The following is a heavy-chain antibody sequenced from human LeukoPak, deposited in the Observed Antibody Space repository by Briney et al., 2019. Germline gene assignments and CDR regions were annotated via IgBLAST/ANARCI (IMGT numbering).Heavy chain of an antibody. CDR1: GYTFTTYG. V-gene: IGHV1-2*02. CDR2: INPNSGGT. Sequence: AASVKVSCKTSGYTFTTYGITWVRQAPGQGLEWMGWINPNSGGTNYAQKFQGRVTMTRDTSISTAYMELSRLRSDDTAVYYCARDYLSSHSSSWYYYYYYMDVWGKGTTVTVSS. D-gene: IGHD6-13*01. J-gene: IGHJ6*03. CDR3: ARDYLSSHSSSWYYYYYYMDV.